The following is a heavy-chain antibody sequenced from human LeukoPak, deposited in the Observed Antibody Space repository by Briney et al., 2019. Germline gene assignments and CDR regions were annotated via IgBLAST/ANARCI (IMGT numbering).Heavy chain of an antibody. D-gene: IGHD1-26*01. V-gene: IGHV1-46*01. CDR2: ISPSGGST. Sequence: ASVKVSCKAFGYTFTSNYMHWVRQAPGQGPEWMGVISPSGGSTTYAQKFQGRVTLTRDMSTSTVYMELSSLRSEDTAAYYCAREGSGSSFDYWGQGTLVTVSS. CDR1: GYTFTSNY. CDR3: AREGSGSSFDY. J-gene: IGHJ4*02.